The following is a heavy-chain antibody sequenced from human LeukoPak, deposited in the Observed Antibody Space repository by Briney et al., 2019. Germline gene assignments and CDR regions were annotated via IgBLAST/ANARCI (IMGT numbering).Heavy chain of an antibody. V-gene: IGHV1-18*01. CDR2: ITVSNGNT. CDR3: AREKDPIITYRMDV. Sequence: ASVTVSCTASGYTFSNYAINWVRQAPGQGLEWMGWITVSNGNTNYAQKLQGRVTMTTDTSTSTAYMELGSLRSDDTAVYYCAREKDPIITYRMDVWGQGTTVTVSS. D-gene: IGHD3-10*01. CDR1: GYTFSNYA. J-gene: IGHJ6*02.